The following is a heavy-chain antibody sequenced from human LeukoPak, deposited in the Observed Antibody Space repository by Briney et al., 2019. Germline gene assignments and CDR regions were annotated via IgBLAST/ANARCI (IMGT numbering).Heavy chain of an antibody. CDR1: SGSISSYY. CDR3: ARHGTGQKAFNI. V-gene: IGHV4-59*08. D-gene: IGHD1-14*01. J-gene: IGHJ3*02. CDR2: IYYSGGT. Sequence: SETLSLTCTVSSGSISSYYWSWLRQPPGKELEWIGQIYYSGGTIYNPSLKSRVTISVDTSKNQFSLKLSSVSAADTAAYYCARHGTGQKAFNIRGQGSMVTVSS.